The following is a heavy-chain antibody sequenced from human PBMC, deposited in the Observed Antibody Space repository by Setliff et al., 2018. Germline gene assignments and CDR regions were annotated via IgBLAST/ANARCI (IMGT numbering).Heavy chain of an antibody. Sequence: GGSLRLSCAASGFTFSSYAMYWVRQALRKGLQYVSAITANGGSTYYADSVKGRFTISRDNSKNTLYLQMGSLRAEDMAVYYCASFYCSGGRCYSGPLGYWGQGTLVTVSS. D-gene: IGHD2-15*01. CDR2: ITANGGST. CDR3: ASFYCSGGRCYSGPLGY. CDR1: GFTFSSYA. J-gene: IGHJ4*02. V-gene: IGHV3-64*02.